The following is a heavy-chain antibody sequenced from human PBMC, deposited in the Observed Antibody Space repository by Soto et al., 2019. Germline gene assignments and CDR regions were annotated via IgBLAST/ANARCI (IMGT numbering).Heavy chain of an antibody. CDR3: ARDYYYDSSGYYWGLDY. V-gene: IGHV1-18*01. CDR1: GYTFTSDG. J-gene: IGHJ4*02. D-gene: IGHD3-22*01. Sequence: GASVKVSCKASGYTFTSDGISWVRQAPGQGLEWMGWISAYNGNTNYAQKLQGRVTMTTDTSTSTAYMELRSLRSDDTAVYYCARDYYYDSSGYYWGLDYWGQGTLVTVSS. CDR2: ISAYNGNT.